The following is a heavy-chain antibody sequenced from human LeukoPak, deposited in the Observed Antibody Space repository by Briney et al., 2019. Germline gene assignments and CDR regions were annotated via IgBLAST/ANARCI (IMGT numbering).Heavy chain of an antibody. D-gene: IGHD4-17*01. V-gene: IGHV5-51*01. CDR3: ARLGGYYGDYPYYFDY. CDR1: GYSFTSYW. Sequence: GESLKISCKGSGYSFTSYWIGWVRQMPGKGLEWMGIIYPGDSDTRYSPSFQGQVTISADKSISTAYLQWSSLKASDTAMYYCARLGGYYGDYPYYFDYWGQGTLVTVSS. J-gene: IGHJ4*02. CDR2: IYPGDSDT.